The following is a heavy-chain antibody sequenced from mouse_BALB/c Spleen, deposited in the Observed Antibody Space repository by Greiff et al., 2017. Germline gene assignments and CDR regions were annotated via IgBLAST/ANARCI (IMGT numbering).Heavy chain of an antibody. J-gene: IGHJ2*01. CDR2: ISSGSSTI. Sequence: EVKLVESGGGLVQPGGSRKLSCAASGFTFSSFGMHWVRQAPEKGLEWVAYISSGSSTIYYADTVKGRFTISRDNPKNTLFLQMTSLRSEDTAMYYCARSLLRLYFDYWGQGTTLTVSS. V-gene: IGHV5-17*02. D-gene: IGHD1-2*01. CDR3: ARSLLRLYFDY. CDR1: GFTFSSFG.